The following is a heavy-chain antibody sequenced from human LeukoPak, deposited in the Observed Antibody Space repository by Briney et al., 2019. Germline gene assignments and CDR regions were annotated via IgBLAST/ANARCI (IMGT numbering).Heavy chain of an antibody. V-gene: IGHV4-34*01. D-gene: IGHD5-18*01. CDR1: GGSFSGYY. Sequence: SETLSLTCAVYGGSFSGYYWSWIRQPPGKGLEWIGEINHSGSTNYNPSLKSRVTISVDTSKNQFSLKLSSVTAADTAVYYCARGYSYGYEPGLFGFWGQGTLVTVSS. CDR2: INHSGST. CDR3: ARGYSYGYEPGLFGF. J-gene: IGHJ4*02.